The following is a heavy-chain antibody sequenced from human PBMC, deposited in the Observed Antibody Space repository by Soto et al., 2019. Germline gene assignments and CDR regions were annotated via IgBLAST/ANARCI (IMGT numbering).Heavy chain of an antibody. CDR2: ISGGGT. CDR3: ARYGIGGAGTDY. J-gene: IGHJ4*02. CDR1: GFTFSNYA. D-gene: IGHD6-13*01. Sequence: EVQLLESGGGLVQPGGSLRLSCAASGFTFSNYAMSWVRQAPGKGLEWVSAISGGGTYYGDSVKGRFTISRDDPKNTLALQMTSLRAEDTAVYYCARYGIGGAGTDYWGQGTLVTVSS. V-gene: IGHV3-23*01.